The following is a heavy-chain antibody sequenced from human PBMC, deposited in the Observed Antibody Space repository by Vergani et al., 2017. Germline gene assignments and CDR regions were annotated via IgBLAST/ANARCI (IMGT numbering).Heavy chain of an antibody. CDR1: GFTFSSYA. Sequence: EVQLLESGGGLVQPGGSLRLSCAASGFTFSSYAMSWVRQAPGKGLEWVSSISSSSSYIYYADSVKGRFTISRDNAKNSLYLQMNSLRAEDTAVYYCARARGGSYDAFDIWGQGTTVTVSS. CDR2: ISSSSSYI. D-gene: IGHD3-16*01. CDR3: ARARGGSYDAFDI. J-gene: IGHJ3*02. V-gene: IGHV3-21*01.